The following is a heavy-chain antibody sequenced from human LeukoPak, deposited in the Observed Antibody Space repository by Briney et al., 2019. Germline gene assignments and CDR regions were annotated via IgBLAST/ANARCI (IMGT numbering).Heavy chain of an antibody. V-gene: IGHV4-34*01. CDR3: AREACSSGSCDAFDI. D-gene: IGHD2-15*01. Sequence: SETLSLTCAVYGGSFSGYYWSWIRQPPGKGLEWIGEINHSGSTNYNPSLKSRVTISVDTSKNQFSLKLNSVTAADTAVYYCAREACSSGSCDAFDIWGQGTMVTVSS. CDR2: INHSGST. J-gene: IGHJ3*02. CDR1: GGSFSGYY.